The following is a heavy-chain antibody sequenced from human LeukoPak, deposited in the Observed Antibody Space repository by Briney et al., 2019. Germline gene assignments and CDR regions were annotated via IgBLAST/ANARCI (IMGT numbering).Heavy chain of an antibody. V-gene: IGHV3-48*03. CDR3: ARVGWYGYFDY. CDR1: GFTFSSYE. J-gene: IGHJ4*02. Sequence: GGSLRLSCAASGFTFSSYEMNWLRHAPGKGLEWVSYISSSGNTIYYADSVKGRFTISRDNAKNSLYLQMNSLRAEDTAVYYCARVGWYGYFDYWGQGTLVAVSS. D-gene: IGHD6-19*01. CDR2: ISSSGNTI.